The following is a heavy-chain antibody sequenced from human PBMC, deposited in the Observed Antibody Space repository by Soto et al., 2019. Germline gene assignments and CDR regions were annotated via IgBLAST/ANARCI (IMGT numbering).Heavy chain of an antibody. Sequence: QLHLVQSGAVVKKPGASVTVSCSASGYPVTAYYMHWVRQAPGLGLEWMGGMNPATGAAKYTQTLRGRVSMTRDTSKSTVFLELSGLRSEDTAVFYRAGGGGVGVAGSAAFDMWGQVILVTVSS. J-gene: IGHJ3*02. CDR1: GYPVTAYY. D-gene: IGHD3-3*01. V-gene: IGHV1-2*02. CDR3: AGGGGVGVAGSAAFDM. CDR2: MNPATGAA.